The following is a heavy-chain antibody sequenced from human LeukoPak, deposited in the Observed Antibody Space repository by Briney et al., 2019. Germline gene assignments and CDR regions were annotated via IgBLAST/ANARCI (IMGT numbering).Heavy chain of an antibody. J-gene: IGHJ4*02. Sequence: PGGSLRLSCAASGFTFSSYGVSWVRQAPGKGLEWVSGISGSGHRTYYADSVKGRFTISRDNSKSTLYLQMNSLRAEDTAVYYCARDGVVRGVPAIDFFDYWGQGTLVTVSS. D-gene: IGHD3-10*01. V-gene: IGHV3-23*01. CDR1: GFTFSSYG. CDR3: ARDGVVRGVPAIDFFDY. CDR2: ISGSGHRT.